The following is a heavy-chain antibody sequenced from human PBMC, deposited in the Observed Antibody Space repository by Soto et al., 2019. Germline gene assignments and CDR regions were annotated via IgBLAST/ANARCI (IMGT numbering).Heavy chain of an antibody. Sequence: PSQTLSLTCAISGDSVSSKSAAWNWIRQSPSRGLEWLGRTYYRSKWSTDYAISVKSRITINPDTSNNHFSLQLKSVTPEATAVYYCTRALSGSYDHWGQGTLVTVSS. D-gene: IGHD1-26*01. CDR3: TRALSGSYDH. CDR1: GDSVSSKSAA. V-gene: IGHV6-1*01. CDR2: TYYRSKWST. J-gene: IGHJ5*02.